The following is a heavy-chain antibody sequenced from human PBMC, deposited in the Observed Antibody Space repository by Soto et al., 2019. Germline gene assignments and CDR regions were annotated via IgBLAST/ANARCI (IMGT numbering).Heavy chain of an antibody. CDR2: IYYSVST. V-gene: IGHV4-30-4*01. CDR1: GGSISSGDYY. CDR3: ARLTYYYDSSGYYYEDYFDY. J-gene: IGHJ4*02. D-gene: IGHD3-22*01. Sequence: SETLSLTCTVSGGSISSGDYYWSWIRQPPGKGLEWIGYIYYSVSTYYNPSLKSRVTISVDTSKNQFSLKLSSVTAADAAVYYCARLTYYYDSSGYYYEDYFDYWGQGTLVTVSS.